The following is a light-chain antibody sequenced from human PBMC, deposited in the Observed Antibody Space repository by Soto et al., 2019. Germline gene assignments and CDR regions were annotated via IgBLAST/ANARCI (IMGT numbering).Light chain of an antibody. CDR2: EVS. J-gene: IGLJ1*01. CDR1: SSDVGGYNY. CDR3: TSYTSSRAHFV. Sequence: QSALTQPASVSGSPGQSITISCIGTSSDVGGYNYVSWYQHHPGKAPKLMIFEVSNRPSGVSNRFSGSKSGNTASLTIAGLQAEDEADYYCTSYTSSRAHFVFGTGTKLTVL. V-gene: IGLV2-14*01.